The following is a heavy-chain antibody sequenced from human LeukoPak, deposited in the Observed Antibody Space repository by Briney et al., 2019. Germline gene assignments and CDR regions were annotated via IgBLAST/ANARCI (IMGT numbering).Heavy chain of an antibody. CDR2: ISAYNGNT. J-gene: IGHJ6*02. CDR3: ARIRGGDFWSGYYSNYYYYGMDV. V-gene: IGHV1-18*01. Sequence: KVSXKASGYTFTSYGISWVRQAPGQGLEWMGWISAYNGNTNYAQKLQGRVTMTTDTSTSTAYMELRSLRSDDAAVYYCARIRGGDFWSGYYSNYYYYGMDVWGQGTTVTVSS. CDR1: GYTFTSYG. D-gene: IGHD3-3*01.